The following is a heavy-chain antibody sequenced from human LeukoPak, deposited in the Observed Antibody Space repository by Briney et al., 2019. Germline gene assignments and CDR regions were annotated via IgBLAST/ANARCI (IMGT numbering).Heavy chain of an antibody. J-gene: IGHJ6*02. V-gene: IGHV4-59*08. CDR1: GGSISSYY. Sequence: SETLSLTCTVSGGSISSYYWSWIRQPPGKGLEWIGYIYYSGSTNYNPSLKSRVPISVDTSKNQFSLKLSSVTAAVTAVYYCARSGYIISSGSSDIYYCYGMDVWGQGTTVTVSS. CDR3: ARSGYIISSGSSDIYYCYGMDV. CDR2: IYYSGST. D-gene: IGHD3-10*01.